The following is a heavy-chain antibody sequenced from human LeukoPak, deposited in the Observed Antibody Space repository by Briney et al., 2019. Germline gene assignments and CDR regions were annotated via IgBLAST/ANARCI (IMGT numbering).Heavy chain of an antibody. D-gene: IGHD2-15*01. J-gene: IGHJ6*02. Sequence: GSSVTVSCTASGGTFSSYAISWVRQAPGQGLEWMGGIIPIFGTANYAQKFQGRVTITADESTSTAYMELSSLRSEDTAVYYCASAPVVVVAATRYYYYGTDVWGQGTTVTVSS. V-gene: IGHV1-69*01. CDR1: GGTFSSYA. CDR3: ASAPVVVVAATRYYYYGTDV. CDR2: IIPIFGTA.